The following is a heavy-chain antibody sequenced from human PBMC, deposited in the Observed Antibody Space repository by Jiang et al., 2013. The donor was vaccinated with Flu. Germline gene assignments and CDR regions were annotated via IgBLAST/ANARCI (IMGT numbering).Heavy chain of an antibody. CDR3: AHRLLRRNAAVLDY. J-gene: IGHJ4*02. D-gene: IGHD6-13*01. V-gene: IGHV2-5*02. CDR1: LSTSGVG. Sequence: LSTSGVGVGWIRQPHGKALEWLALIYWDDDKRYSPSLKSRLTITKDTSKNQVVLTMTNMDPVDTATYYCAHRLLRRNAAVLDYWGQGTLVTVSS. CDR2: IYWDDDK.